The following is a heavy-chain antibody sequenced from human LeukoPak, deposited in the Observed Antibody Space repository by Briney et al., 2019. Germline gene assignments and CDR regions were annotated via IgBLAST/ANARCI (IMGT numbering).Heavy chain of an antibody. V-gene: IGHV3-15*01. CDR2: IKSKTDGGTA. CDR3: TPDLMDV. CDR1: GFTSSNAW. J-gene: IGHJ6*03. Sequence: GGSLRLSCAVSGFTSSNAWMSWVRQAPGKGLEWVGRIKSKTDGGTADYAAPVRGRFTMWRDDARSALYLQMNSLQTEDTAVYYCTPDLMDVWGKGTTVTVSS.